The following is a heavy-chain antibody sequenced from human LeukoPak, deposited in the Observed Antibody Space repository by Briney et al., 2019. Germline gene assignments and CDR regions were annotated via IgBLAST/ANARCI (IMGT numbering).Heavy chain of an antibody. D-gene: IGHD3-10*01. Sequence: ASVKVSCKASGYTFTNYWIYWVRQAPGQGLEWMGIINPSGGSTNYAQKFQGRVTITADESTSTAYMELSSLRSEDTAVYYCAQNMVRGDNWFDPWGQGTLVTVSS. V-gene: IGHV1-46*01. CDR3: AQNMVRGDNWFDP. CDR2: INPSGGST. J-gene: IGHJ5*02. CDR1: GYTFTNYW.